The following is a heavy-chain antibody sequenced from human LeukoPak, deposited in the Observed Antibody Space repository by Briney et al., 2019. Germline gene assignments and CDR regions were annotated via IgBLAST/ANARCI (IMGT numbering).Heavy chain of an antibody. Sequence: GGSLRLSCAASGFTFSNFATSWVRQAPGKGLEWVAAISGSGDSTNYADSVKGRFTISRDNAKNSLYLQMNSLRAEDTAVYYCARSRITPDSWGQGTQVTVSS. J-gene: IGHJ4*02. CDR1: GFTFSNFA. D-gene: IGHD3-3*01. CDR2: ISGSGDST. CDR3: ARSRITPDS. V-gene: IGHV3-23*01.